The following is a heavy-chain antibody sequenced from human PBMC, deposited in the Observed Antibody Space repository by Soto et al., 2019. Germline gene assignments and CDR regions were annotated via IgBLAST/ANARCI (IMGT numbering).Heavy chain of an antibody. V-gene: IGHV4-39*01. CDR2: IYYSRST. D-gene: IGHD4-17*01. J-gene: IGHJ4*02. CDR3: ARSMTTVVTLDY. Sequence: QLQLQESGPGLVKPSETLSLTCTVSGGSISSSSYYWGWIRQPPGKGLEWIGSIYYSRSTYYNPSLNSRVTISVDTSKNQFSLKLSSVTAADTAVYYCARSMTTVVTLDYWGQGTLVTVSS. CDR1: GGSISSSSYY.